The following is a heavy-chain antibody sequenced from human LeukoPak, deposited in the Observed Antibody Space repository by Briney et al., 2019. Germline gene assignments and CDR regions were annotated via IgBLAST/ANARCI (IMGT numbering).Heavy chain of an antibody. CDR3: ARASIAVAVSFDY. CDR1: GGSISSYY. CDR2: IYYSGST. Sequence: PSETLSLTCTVSGGSISSYYWSWIRQPPGKGLEWIGYIYYSGSTNYNPSLKSRVTISVGTSKNQFSLKLSSVTAADTAVYYCARASIAVAVSFDYWGQGTLVTVSS. V-gene: IGHV4-59*08. D-gene: IGHD6-19*01. J-gene: IGHJ4*02.